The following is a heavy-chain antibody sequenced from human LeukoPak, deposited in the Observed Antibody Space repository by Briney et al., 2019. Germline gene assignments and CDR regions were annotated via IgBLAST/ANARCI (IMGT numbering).Heavy chain of an antibody. CDR1: GFPFSSHA. CDR3: VREAGYCAPVCVKTNWFDP. CDR2: ISNGKT. D-gene: IGHD2-15*01. J-gene: IGHJ5*02. Sequence: RPGGSLRLSCAASGFPFSSHAMSWVRQPPGKGLEWVAAISNGKTYYADSVRGRFAISRDDSTNTVYLHMNSLRDEDTALYHCVREAGYCAPVCVKTNWFDPWGQGTLVTVSS. V-gene: IGHV3-23*01.